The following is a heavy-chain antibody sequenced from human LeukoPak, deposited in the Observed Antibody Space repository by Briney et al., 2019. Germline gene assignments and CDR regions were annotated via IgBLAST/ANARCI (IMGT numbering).Heavy chain of an antibody. Sequence: SETLSLTCTVSGGSISSYYWSWIRQPPGKGLEWIGYIYYSGTTNYNPSLKSRVTISVDTSKNQFSLKLSSVTAADTAVYYCARGVYIAAARYGYWGQGTLVTVSS. CDR2: IYYSGTT. CDR3: ARGVYIAAARYGY. CDR1: GGSISSYY. D-gene: IGHD6-13*01. J-gene: IGHJ4*02. V-gene: IGHV4-59*01.